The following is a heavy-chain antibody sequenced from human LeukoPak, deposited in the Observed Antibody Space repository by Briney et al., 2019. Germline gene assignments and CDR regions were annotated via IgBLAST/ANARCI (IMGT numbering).Heavy chain of an antibody. D-gene: IGHD3-10*01. CDR2: SYYSGSA. CDR3: ASTYYYASGTYHRPFDY. V-gene: IGHV4-59*08. J-gene: IGHJ4*02. Sequence: PSETLSLTCTVSGGSISSYYWSWIRQPPGKGLEWIGYSYYSGSANYNPSLKSRVTISVDTSKNQFSLKLTSVTAADTAVYYCASTYYYASGTYHRPFDYWGQGTLVTVSS. CDR1: GGSISSYY.